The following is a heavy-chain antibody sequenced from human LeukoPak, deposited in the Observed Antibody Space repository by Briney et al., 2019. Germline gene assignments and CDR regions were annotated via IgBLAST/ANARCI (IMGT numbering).Heavy chain of an antibody. V-gene: IGHV4-4*07. CDR2: IYPSGST. CDR3: ARDRSGYSEYYFDY. J-gene: IGHJ4*02. Sequence: SETLSLTCTGSGVSTNTYCWSWIRQPAEKGLEWIGRIYPSGSTYYNPSLKSRVTISIDKSKNQFSLRLTSVTAADTAVYYCARDRSGYSEYYFDYWGQGSLVTVSS. CDR1: GVSTNTYC. D-gene: IGHD5-12*01.